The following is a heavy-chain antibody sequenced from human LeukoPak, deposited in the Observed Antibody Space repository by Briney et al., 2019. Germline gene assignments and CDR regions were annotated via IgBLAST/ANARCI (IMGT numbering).Heavy chain of an antibody. D-gene: IGHD5-18*01. CDR3: TRGRYNYGFFDY. Sequence: SETLSLTCAVYGGSFSGYYWSWIRQPPGKGLEWIGEMNHSGSSNYNSSLKSRVTISVDTSKNQFSLKLTSVTAADMAVYYCTRGRYNYGFFDYWGQGTPVIVSS. CDR2: MNHSGSS. V-gene: IGHV4-34*01. CDR1: GGSFSGYY. J-gene: IGHJ4*02.